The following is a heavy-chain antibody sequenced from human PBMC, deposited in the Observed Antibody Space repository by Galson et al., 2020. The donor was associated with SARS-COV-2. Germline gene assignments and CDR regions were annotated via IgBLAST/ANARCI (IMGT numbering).Heavy chain of an antibody. J-gene: IGHJ6*02. Sequence: GGSLRLSCAASGFTFSSYSMNWVRQAPGKGLEWVSSISSSSSYIYYADSVKGRFTISRDNAKNSLYLQMNSLRAEDTAVYYCARAAPYDFWSGYEVWYYYGMDVWGQGTTVTVSS. V-gene: IGHV3-21*01. CDR2: ISSSSSYI. D-gene: IGHD3-3*01. CDR3: ARAAPYDFWSGYEVWYYYGMDV. CDR1: GFTFSSYS.